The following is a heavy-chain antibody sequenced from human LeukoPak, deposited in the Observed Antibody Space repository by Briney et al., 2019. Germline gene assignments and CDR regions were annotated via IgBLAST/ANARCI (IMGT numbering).Heavy chain of an antibody. CDR3: ARSRMVRGVTVWFDP. CDR1: GFTFSSYG. D-gene: IGHD3-10*01. V-gene: IGHV3-23*01. Sequence: PGGSLRLSCAASGFTFSSYGMSWVRQAPGKGLEWVSAISGSGGSTYYADSVKGQFTISRDNSKNTLYLQMNSLRAEDTAVYYCARSRMVRGVTVWFDPWGQGTLVTVSS. J-gene: IGHJ5*02. CDR2: ISGSGGST.